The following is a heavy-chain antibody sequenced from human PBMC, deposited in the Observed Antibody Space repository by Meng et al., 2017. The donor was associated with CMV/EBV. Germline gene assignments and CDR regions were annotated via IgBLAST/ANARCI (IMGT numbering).Heavy chain of an antibody. D-gene: IGHD2-2*01. J-gene: IGHJ4*02. CDR1: GYSISSGYY. CDR2: IYHSGST. Sequence: SETLSLTCTVSGYSISSGYYWGWTRQPPGKGLEWIGSIYHSGSTYYNPSLKSRVTISVDTSKNQFSLKLSSVTAADTAVYYCARERGFVVVVPAANGPFDYWGQGTLATVSS. CDR3: ARERGFVVVVPAANGPFDY. V-gene: IGHV4-38-2*02.